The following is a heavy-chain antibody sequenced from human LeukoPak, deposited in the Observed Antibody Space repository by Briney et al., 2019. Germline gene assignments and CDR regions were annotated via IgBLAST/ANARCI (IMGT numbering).Heavy chain of an antibody. CDR1: GFSFISYV. CDR2: ISGDGRRK. J-gene: IGHJ4*02. CDR3: AKRPSDYGDYVSYFDY. V-gene: IGHV3-30*18. D-gene: IGHD4-17*01. Sequence: QPGGSLRLSCAASGFSFISYVMHWVRQAPGKGLEWVGVISGDGRRKDYADSVKGRFTISRDNSKDTLYLQMNSLRAEDTAVYYCAKRPSDYGDYVSYFDYWGQGTLVTVSS.